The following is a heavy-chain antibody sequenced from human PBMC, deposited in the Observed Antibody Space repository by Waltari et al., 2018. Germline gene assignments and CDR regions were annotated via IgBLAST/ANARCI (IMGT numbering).Heavy chain of an antibody. J-gene: IGHJ3*02. D-gene: IGHD3-22*01. CDR2: INRDEGIT. CDR1: GFTFRSYW. Sequence: EVQLVESGGGLVQPGGSLRLSCAASGFTFRSYWMTWVRTAPGKGVVGVSRINRDEGITSYADSVKVRFTISRDNAKNTLYLQMNSLRAEDTAVYYCARSYYYDSSGYYTNAFDIWGQGTMVTVSS. CDR3: ARSYYYDSSGYYTNAFDI. V-gene: IGHV3-74*01.